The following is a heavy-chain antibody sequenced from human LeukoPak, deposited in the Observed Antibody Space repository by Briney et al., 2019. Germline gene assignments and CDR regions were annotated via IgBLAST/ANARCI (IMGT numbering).Heavy chain of an antibody. CDR2: IYYSGST. CDR3: ASARDLGLEVICS. V-gene: IGHV4-59*08. D-gene: IGHD1-1*01. CDR1: GVSICSVY. J-gene: IGHJ6*01. Sequence: PSETLSHTFTLSGVSICSVYWSWPRQPPGKGLEWIGSIYYSGSTNYNPSLKSRVTISVDTSKNQFSLKLSSVTAADTAVYYCASARDLGLEVICSWG.